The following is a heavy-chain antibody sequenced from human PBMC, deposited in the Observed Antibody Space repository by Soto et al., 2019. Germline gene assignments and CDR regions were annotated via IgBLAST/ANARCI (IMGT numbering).Heavy chain of an antibody. CDR3: ASYGLGSYPRFAP. Sequence: QVQLQESGPGLVKPSETLSLTCTVSGGSISSYYWSWIRQTPGKGLEWIGYIYYSGSTNYTPSLRCRVTTSVDTPNTPFSLKLSSATAATMPVYSLASYGLGSYPRFAPWGQGTLVTVSS. J-gene: IGHJ5*02. CDR2: IYYSGST. V-gene: IGHV4-59*01. D-gene: IGHD3-10*01. CDR1: GGSISSYY.